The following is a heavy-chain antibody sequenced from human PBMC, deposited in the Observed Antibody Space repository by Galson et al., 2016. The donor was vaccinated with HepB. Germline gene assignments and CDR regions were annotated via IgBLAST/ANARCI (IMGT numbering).Heavy chain of an antibody. Sequence: SVKVSCKASGYTFTSYDLNWVRQATGQGLEWLGWMNPNSGDTGYAQKFQGRVTLTRSTSLRTAYIELRSLTSEDTAVYYCARDYGGNSGWFDPWGQGTLVTVSS. V-gene: IGHV1-8*01. CDR3: ARDYGGNSGWFDP. J-gene: IGHJ5*02. CDR2: MNPNSGDT. D-gene: IGHD4-23*01. CDR1: GYTFTSYD.